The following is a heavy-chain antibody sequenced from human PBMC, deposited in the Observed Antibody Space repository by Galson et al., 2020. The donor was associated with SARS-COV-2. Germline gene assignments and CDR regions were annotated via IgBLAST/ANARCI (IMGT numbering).Heavy chain of an antibody. CDR2: ISYDGSTK. Sequence: GESLKISCAASGFTFSSYAMHWVRQAPGKGLEWVAVISYDGSTKYYADSVKGRFTISRDNSKNTLYLQMNSLRAEDTAVYYCGAEFPGLDAFDIWGQGTMVTVSS. J-gene: IGHJ3*02. CDR1: GFTFSSYA. V-gene: IGHV3-30*04. CDR3: GAEFPGLDAFDI. D-gene: IGHD3-10*01.